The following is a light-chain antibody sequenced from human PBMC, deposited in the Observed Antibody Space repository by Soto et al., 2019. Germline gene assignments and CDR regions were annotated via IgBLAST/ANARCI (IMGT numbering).Light chain of an antibody. Sequence: DIQMTQSPSSVSASVGDRVTITCRASQDIGSWLAWYQQKPGKAPKLLIYASSSLQSGVPSRFSGSGSGTDFTLTISRLPPEDFATYYCQQANSFPLTFGGGTKVEIK. CDR2: ASS. V-gene: IGKV1D-12*01. CDR3: QQANSFPLT. CDR1: QDIGSW. J-gene: IGKJ4*01.